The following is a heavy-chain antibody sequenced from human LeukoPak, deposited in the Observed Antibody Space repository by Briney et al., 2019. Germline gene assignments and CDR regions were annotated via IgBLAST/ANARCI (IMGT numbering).Heavy chain of an antibody. CDR3: AKEDGLGYCSGGSCYPVSPWDY. D-gene: IGHD2-15*01. V-gene: IGHV3-23*01. CDR1: GFTFSSYG. Sequence: GGSLRLSCAASGFTFSSYGMTWVRQAPGKGLEWVSAISGSGGSTYYADSVKGRSTISRDNSKNTLYLQMNSLRAEDTAVYYCAKEDGLGYCSGGSCYPVSPWDYWGQGTLVTVSS. J-gene: IGHJ4*02. CDR2: ISGSGGST.